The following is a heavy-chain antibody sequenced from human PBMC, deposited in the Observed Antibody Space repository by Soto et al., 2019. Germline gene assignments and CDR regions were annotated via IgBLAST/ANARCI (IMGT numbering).Heavy chain of an antibody. V-gene: IGHV4-59*01. CDR3: ARGLVYYYDSSGYPNWFDP. CDR1: GGSISSYY. J-gene: IGHJ5*02. Sequence: QVQLQESGPGLVKPSETLSLTCTVSGGSISSYYWSWIRQPPGKGLEWIGYIYYSGSTNYNPSLKSRVTISVDTSKNQFSLKLSSVTAADTAVYYCARGLVYYYDSSGYPNWFDPWGQGTLVTVSS. D-gene: IGHD3-22*01. CDR2: IYYSGST.